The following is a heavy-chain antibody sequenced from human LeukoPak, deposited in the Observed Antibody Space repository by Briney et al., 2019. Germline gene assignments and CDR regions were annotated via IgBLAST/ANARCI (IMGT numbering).Heavy chain of an antibody. Sequence: GGTLRLSCAASGFTFSSYGMSWVRQAPGKGLEWVSAVSGSGGSTYYGDSVKGRFTISRDDAKNSLFLQMNSLRAEDTATYYCARGEFGDYYYFYMDVWGKGTTVTVSS. CDR2: VSGSGGST. CDR1: GFTFSSYG. CDR3: ARGEFGDYYYFYMDV. J-gene: IGHJ6*03. V-gene: IGHV3-23*01. D-gene: IGHD2/OR15-2a*01.